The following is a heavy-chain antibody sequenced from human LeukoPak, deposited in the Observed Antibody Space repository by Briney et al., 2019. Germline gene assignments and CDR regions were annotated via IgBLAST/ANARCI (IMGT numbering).Heavy chain of an antibody. Sequence: PGGSLRLSCAAPGFPFSSYSMNRVRPAPGKGLGWGSSISSSSSYIYYADSVKGRFTISRDNAKNSLYLQMNSLRAEDTAVYYCARVFGGTTVTTPSDYWGQGTLVTVSS. V-gene: IGHV3-21*01. J-gene: IGHJ4*02. D-gene: IGHD4-17*01. CDR1: GFPFSSYS. CDR2: ISSSSSYI. CDR3: ARVFGGTTVTTPSDY.